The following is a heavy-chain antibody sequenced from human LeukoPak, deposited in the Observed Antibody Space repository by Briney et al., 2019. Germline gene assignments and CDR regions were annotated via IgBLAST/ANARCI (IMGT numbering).Heavy chain of an antibody. CDR2: VWYDGTIK. J-gene: IGHJ5*02. V-gene: IGHV3-33*01. CDR1: GFNFTTYG. CDR3: ARGGRGASNWTPYNWFDR. D-gene: IGHD3/OR15-3a*01. Sequence: GRSLRLSCAASGFNFTTYGMHWVRQAPGKGLEWVALVWYDGTIKYCADSVKGRFTISRDNSKNTLFLQMSSLRAEDTALYYCARGGRGASNWTPYNWFDRWGQGTLVTVPS.